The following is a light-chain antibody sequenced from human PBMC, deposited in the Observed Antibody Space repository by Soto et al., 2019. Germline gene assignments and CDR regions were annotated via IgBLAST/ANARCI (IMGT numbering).Light chain of an antibody. CDR2: SDT. V-gene: IGLV1-40*01. CDR1: SSNIGAGYD. J-gene: IGLJ2*01. CDR3: QSYDTGVSGSI. Sequence: QSVLTQPPSVSGAPGQRVTISCSGSSSNIGAGYDVQWYQQFPGAAPTLLIYSDTSRPSGVPSRFSASKSGTSASLTITGLRTEDEADYYCQSYDTGVSGSIFGGGTKLTVL.